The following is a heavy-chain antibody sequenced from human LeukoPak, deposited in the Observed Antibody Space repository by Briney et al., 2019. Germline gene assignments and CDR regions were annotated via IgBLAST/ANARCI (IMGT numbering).Heavy chain of an antibody. V-gene: IGHV3-48*01. CDR1: GFTFSSYS. CDR2: ISSSSSTI. D-gene: IGHD3-3*01. CDR3: AREVGELQFLEWLYPI. Sequence: GGSLRLSCAASGFTFSSYSMNWVRQAPGKGLEWVSYISSSSSTIYYADSVKGRFTISRDNAKNSLYLQMNSLRAEDTAVYCCAREVGELQFLEWLYPIWGQGTLVTVSS. J-gene: IGHJ4*02.